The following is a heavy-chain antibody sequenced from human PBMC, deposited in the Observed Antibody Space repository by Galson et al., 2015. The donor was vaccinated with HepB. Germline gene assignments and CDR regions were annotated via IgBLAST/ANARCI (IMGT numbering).Heavy chain of an antibody. J-gene: IGHJ5*02. Sequence: KVSCKASGYAFTSYYMHWVRQAPGQGLEWMGIINPSGGSTSYAQKFQGRVTMTRDTSTSTVYMELSSLRSEDTAVYYCARDAIGATAMETWGQGTLVTVSS. D-gene: IGHD5-18*01. CDR3: ARDAIGATAMET. CDR1: GYAFTSYY. CDR2: INPSGGST. V-gene: IGHV1-46*01.